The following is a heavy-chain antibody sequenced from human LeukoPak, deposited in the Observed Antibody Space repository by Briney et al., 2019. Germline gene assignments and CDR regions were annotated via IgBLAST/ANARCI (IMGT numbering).Heavy chain of an antibody. CDR1: GFKFNNHW. CDR3: AKGETLFDY. J-gene: IGHJ4*02. CDR2: IKEDGSKK. Sequence: GGSLRLSCDASGFKFNNHWMSWIRQAPGKGLEWVAKIKEDGSKKKYVDSVKGRFTISRDNSKNTLYLQMNSLRAEDTAVYYCAKGETLFDYWGQGTLVTVSS. D-gene: IGHD1-26*01. V-gene: IGHV3-7*03.